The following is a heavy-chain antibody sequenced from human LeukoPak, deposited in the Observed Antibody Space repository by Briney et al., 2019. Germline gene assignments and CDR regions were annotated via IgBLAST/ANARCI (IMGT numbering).Heavy chain of an antibody. CDR3: ARDKVVGATYFDY. CDR1: GFTFSSYA. J-gene: IGHJ4*02. CDR2: ISGSGGST. V-gene: IGHV3-23*01. D-gene: IGHD1-26*01. Sequence: GGSLRLSCAASGFTFSSYAMSWVRQAPGKGLEWVSAISGSGGSTYYADSVKGRFTISRDNAKNSLYLQMNSLRAEDTAVYYCARDKVVGATYFDYWGQGTLVTVSS.